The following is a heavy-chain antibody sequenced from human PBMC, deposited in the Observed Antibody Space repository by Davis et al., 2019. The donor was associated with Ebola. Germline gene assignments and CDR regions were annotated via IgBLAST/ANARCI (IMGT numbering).Heavy chain of an antibody. CDR3: ARDTRRAYLDPQEAFDI. CDR2: ISAYNGNT. D-gene: IGHD2/OR15-2a*01. CDR1: GYTFTSYG. J-gene: IGHJ3*02. Sequence: AASVKVSCKASGYTFTSYGISWVRQAPGQGLEWMGWISAYNGNTNYAQKVQGRVTMTSDTSTNTAYMELRSLRSDDAAVYYCARDTRRAYLDPQEAFDIWGQGTLVTVSS. V-gene: IGHV1-18*04.